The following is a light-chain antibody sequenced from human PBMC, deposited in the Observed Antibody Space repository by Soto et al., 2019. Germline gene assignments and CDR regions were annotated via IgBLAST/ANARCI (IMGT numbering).Light chain of an antibody. CDR2: SDD. CDR3: AAWDDNLDGPL. Sequence: QSALTQPHSLSGTPGQRVTISCSGSNSNIGRYSVNWYQHFPGTAPKILIYSDDERPSGVPDRFSGYKSGTSASLAISGLQSEDEAEYYCAAWDDNLDGPLFGGGTKLTVL. J-gene: IGLJ3*02. CDR1: NSNIGRYS. V-gene: IGLV1-44*01.